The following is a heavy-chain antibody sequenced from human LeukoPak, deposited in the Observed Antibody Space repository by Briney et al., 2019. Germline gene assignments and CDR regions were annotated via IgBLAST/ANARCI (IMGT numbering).Heavy chain of an antibody. CDR2: INHSGST. CDR3: ARGGITVVRGVSGNYYGMDV. D-gene: IGHD3-10*01. Sequence: SETLSLTCAVYGGSFSGYYWSWIRQPPGKGLEWIGGINHSGSTNYNPSLKSRVTISVDTSKNQFSLKLSSVTAADTAVYYCARGGITVVRGVSGNYYGMDVWGKGTTVTVSS. CDR1: GGSFSGYY. J-gene: IGHJ6*04. V-gene: IGHV4-34*01.